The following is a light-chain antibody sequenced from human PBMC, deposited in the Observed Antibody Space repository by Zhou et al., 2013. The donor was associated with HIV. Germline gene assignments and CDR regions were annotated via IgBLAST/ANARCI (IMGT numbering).Light chain of an antibody. V-gene: IGKV1-39*01. CDR2: AAS. J-gene: IGKJ3*01. CDR1: QSISTY. CDR3: QQSYSTPFT. Sequence: DIQMTQSPSSLSASAGDRVSITCRASQSISTYLNWYQHKAGKAPRLLIYAASSLQSGVPSRFSGSGSGTDFTLTISRLQPEDFATYYCQQSYSTPFTIGPGTKVDI.